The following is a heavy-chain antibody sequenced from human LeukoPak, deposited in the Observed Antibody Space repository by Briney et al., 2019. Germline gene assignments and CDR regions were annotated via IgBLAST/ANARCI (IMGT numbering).Heavy chain of an antibody. CDR3: ASSGSYRFDY. D-gene: IGHD1-26*01. V-gene: IGHV3-48*02. CDR1: GFTFSSYP. J-gene: IGHJ4*02. CDR2: ITASGTAM. Sequence: GGSLRLSCAASGFTFSSYPMNWVRQAPGKGLEWVSHITASGTAMFYADSVKGRFTISRDNAKNSLYLQMNSLRDEDTAVHYCASSGSYRFDYWGQGTLVTVSS.